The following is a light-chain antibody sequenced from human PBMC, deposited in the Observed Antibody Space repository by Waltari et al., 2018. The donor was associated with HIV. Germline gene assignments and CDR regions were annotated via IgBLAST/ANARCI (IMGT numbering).Light chain of an antibody. J-gene: IGLJ2*01. CDR3: GSDAGSSTLE. V-gene: IGLV2-14*01. Sequence: QSALTQPASVSGSPGQSITISCTGSNGDVGGYNYVSWYQRPPGTPPELTFVWVPHRPSGASNRFAGSKSCNTAALTISGLQAEDEADYFCGSDAGSSTLEFGGGTKLTVL. CDR1: NGDVGGYNY. CDR2: WVP.